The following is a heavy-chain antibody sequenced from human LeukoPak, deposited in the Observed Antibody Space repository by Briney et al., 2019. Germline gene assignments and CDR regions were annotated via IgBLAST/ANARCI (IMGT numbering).Heavy chain of an antibody. CDR1: GGSISSYY. V-gene: IGHV4-4*07. CDR3: ARLYCSSTSCPIDP. J-gene: IGHJ5*02. Sequence: PSETLSLTCTVSGGSISSYYWSWIRQPAGKGLEWIGRIYTSGSTNYNPSLKSRVTISVDTSKNQFSLKLSSVTAADTAVYYCARLYCSSTSCPIDPWGQGTLVTVSS. D-gene: IGHD2-2*01. CDR2: IYTSGST.